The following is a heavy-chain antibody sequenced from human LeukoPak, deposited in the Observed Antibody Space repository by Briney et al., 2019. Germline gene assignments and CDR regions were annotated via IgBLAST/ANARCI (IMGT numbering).Heavy chain of an antibody. J-gene: IGHJ4*02. Sequence: GASVKVSCKASGYTFTSCGISWVRQAPGQGLEWMGWISAYNGNTNYAQKLQGRVTMTTDTSTSTAYMELRSLRSDDTAVYYCARVTSEDFWRGYAHYWGQGTLVTVSS. V-gene: IGHV1-18*01. CDR2: ISAYNGNT. CDR3: ARVTSEDFWRGYAHY. CDR1: GYTFTSCG. D-gene: IGHD3-3*01.